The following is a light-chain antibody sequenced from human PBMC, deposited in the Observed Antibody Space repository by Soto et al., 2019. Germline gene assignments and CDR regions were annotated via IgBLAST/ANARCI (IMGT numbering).Light chain of an antibody. CDR1: QGTSSY. J-gene: IGKJ1*01. V-gene: IGKV1-9*01. Sequence: DIQLTQSPSFLSASVGDRVTVTCRASQGTSSYLAWYQQKPGKAPKLLIYGASTLQSGVPSRFSGSGSGTEFTLTISSLQPEDFATYHCQQLDSYPWTFGQGTKVEIK. CDR2: GAS. CDR3: QQLDSYPWT.